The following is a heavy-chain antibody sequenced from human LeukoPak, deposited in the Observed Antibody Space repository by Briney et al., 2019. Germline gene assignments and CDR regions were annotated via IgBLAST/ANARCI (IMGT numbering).Heavy chain of an antibody. V-gene: IGHV3-13*01. CDR3: TRGGLEAPCDV. CDR1: GFTFSNYD. Sequence: GGSLRLSCSTSGFTFSNYDMHWVRQAKGKGLEWVSSIGTGGHTYYAPSVKGRFTISRENAKNSLYLQMNSLVAGDTAIYYCTRGGLEAPCDVWGQGTMVAVSS. D-gene: IGHD5-24*01. J-gene: IGHJ3*01. CDR2: IGTGGHT.